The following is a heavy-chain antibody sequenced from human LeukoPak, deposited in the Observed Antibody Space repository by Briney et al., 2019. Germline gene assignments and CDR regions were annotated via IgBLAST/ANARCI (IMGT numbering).Heavy chain of an antibody. CDR3: ARDRIWNDAGHDPFDI. CDR1: GASISSYY. Sequence: PSETLSLTCNVSGASISSYYWSWIRRPAGKGLEWIGRIYTSANTNYSPSFKSRATISIDRSKNQFSLNLPSVTAADTAVYYCARDRIWNDAGHDPFDIWGQGTMVTVSS. J-gene: IGHJ3*02. V-gene: IGHV4-4*07. D-gene: IGHD1-1*01. CDR2: IYTSANT.